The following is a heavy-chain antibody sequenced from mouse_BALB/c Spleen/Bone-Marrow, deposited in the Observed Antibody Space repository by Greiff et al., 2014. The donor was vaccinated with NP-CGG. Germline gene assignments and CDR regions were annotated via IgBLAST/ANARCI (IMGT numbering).Heavy chain of an antibody. D-gene: IGHD1-1*01. V-gene: IGHV5-6-4*01. CDR1: GFTFSSYT. J-gene: IGHJ4*01. Sequence: DVHLVESGGGLVKPGGSLKLSCAASGFTFSSYTMSWVRQTPEKRLEWVATISSGGSYTYYPDSVKGRFTISRDNAKNTLHLQMSSLKSEDTAMYYCTRDPFYYGSSYAMDYWGQGTSVTVSS. CDR2: ISSGGSYT. CDR3: TRDPFYYGSSYAMDY.